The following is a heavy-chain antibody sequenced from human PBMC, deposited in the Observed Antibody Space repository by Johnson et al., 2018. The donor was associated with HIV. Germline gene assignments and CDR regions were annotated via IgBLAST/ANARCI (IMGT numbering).Heavy chain of an antibody. D-gene: IGHD1-26*01. Sequence: VQLVESGGGVVRPGGSLRLSCAASGFTFDDYGMSWVRQAPGKGLEWVSGINWNGGSTGYADYVTGRFTISRDNAKNSLYLQMNSLRAEDTALYYYARRAFEWELPGGAFDIWGQGTMVTVSS. J-gene: IGHJ3*02. CDR1: GFTFDDYG. CDR3: ARRAFEWELPGGAFDI. CDR2: INWNGGST. V-gene: IGHV3-20*04.